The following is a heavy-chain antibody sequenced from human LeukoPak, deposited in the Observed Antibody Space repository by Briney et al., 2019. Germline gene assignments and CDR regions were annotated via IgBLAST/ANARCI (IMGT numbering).Heavy chain of an antibody. J-gene: IGHJ4*02. CDR1: GYSFTSYW. D-gene: IGHD5-18*01. Sequence: GESLKISCKGSGYSFTSYWIGWVRQVPGKGLEWMGIIYPGDSDTAYSPSFQGQVTVSADKSITTANLQWSSLKASDTAMYYCARRGRYSYGSYFDYWGQGTLVTVSS. CDR2: IYPGDSDT. CDR3: ARRGRYSYGSYFDY. V-gene: IGHV5-51*01.